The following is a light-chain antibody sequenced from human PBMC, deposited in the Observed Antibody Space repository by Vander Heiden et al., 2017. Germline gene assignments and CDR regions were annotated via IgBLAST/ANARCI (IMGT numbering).Light chain of an antibody. CDR3: AAWDDSRSGVV. Sequence: QSVLTQPPSASRTPGQWVTISCSGSSTTIGSNYVYWYQQPPGTAPKLLIYRNNQRPSGVPDRLSGSKSGTSASLAISGLRAEDEADYYCAAWDDSRSGVVFGGGTKLTVL. CDR1: STTIGSNY. CDR2: RNN. V-gene: IGLV1-47*01. J-gene: IGLJ2*01.